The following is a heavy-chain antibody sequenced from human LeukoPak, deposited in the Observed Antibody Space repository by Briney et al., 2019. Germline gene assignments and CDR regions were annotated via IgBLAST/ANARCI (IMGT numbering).Heavy chain of an antibody. CDR2: VSGGGGPSIL. CDR1: GFTFASYA. CDR3: AHGGGSQFHA. D-gene: IGHD5-24*01. V-gene: IGHV3-23*01. Sequence: GGSLRLSCAASGFTFASYAMSWVRQAPGKERKWVSTVSGGGGPSILYYADSVKGRFTISRDNSKNTIYLQMNSLRADDTAIYHCAHGGGSQFHAWGQGTLVVVSS. J-gene: IGHJ5*02.